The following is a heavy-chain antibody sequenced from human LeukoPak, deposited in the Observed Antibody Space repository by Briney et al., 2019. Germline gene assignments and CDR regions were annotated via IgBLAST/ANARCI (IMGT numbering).Heavy chain of an antibody. CDR1: GFSFSGSW. D-gene: IGHD5-24*01. CDR2: INPDGSQK. Sequence: GGSLRLSCAASGFSFSGSWMNWVRQAPGKGLEWVANINPDGSQKRFVDSVMGRFTMSRDNAKNSLYLQMNSLRRGDTAVFHCAAWTDRGYNFWGQGTLVTVSS. V-gene: IGHV3-7*01. CDR3: AAWTDRGYNF. J-gene: IGHJ4*02.